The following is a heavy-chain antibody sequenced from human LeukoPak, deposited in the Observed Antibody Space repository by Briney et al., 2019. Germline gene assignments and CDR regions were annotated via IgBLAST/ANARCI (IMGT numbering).Heavy chain of an antibody. Sequence: PGGSLRLSCAASGFTLTAYTINWVRQAPGKGLEWVSSISSTSYIYYADSVKGRFTISRDNAKNSVYLQMNSLRAEDTAVYYCARDTAMVKFDPWGQGTLVTVSS. V-gene: IGHV3-21*01. CDR2: ISSTSYI. CDR3: ARDTAMVKFDP. CDR1: GFTLTAYT. J-gene: IGHJ5*02. D-gene: IGHD5-18*01.